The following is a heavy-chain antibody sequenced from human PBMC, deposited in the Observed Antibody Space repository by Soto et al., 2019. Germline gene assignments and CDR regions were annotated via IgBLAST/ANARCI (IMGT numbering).Heavy chain of an antibody. J-gene: IGHJ4*02. Sequence: QVQLVESGGGVVQPGRSLTLSCAASGLTFSNFPIHWVRQAPGKGLEWVAGISFDGTKKYYTDSVKGRFTISRDNSENTLYLRMDSLRTDDTAVYYCAIGGRGSYFYYFDYWGLGTLVTVSS. D-gene: IGHD1-26*01. CDR3: AIGGRGSYFYYFDY. CDR2: ISFDGTKK. CDR1: GLTFSNFP. V-gene: IGHV3-30*04.